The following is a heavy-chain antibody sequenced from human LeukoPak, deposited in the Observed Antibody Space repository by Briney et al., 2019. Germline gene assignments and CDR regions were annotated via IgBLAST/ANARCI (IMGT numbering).Heavy chain of an antibody. CDR2: INPNSGGT. V-gene: IGHV1-2*02. J-gene: IGHJ5*02. Sequence: ASVKVSCKASGYTFTGYYMHWVRQAPGQGLEWMGWINPNSGGTNYAQKFQGRVTMTRDTSISTAYMELSRLRSDDTAVYYCARSYGDYEVDWFDPWGQGTLVTVSS. D-gene: IGHD4-17*01. CDR1: GYTFTGYY. CDR3: ARSYGDYEVDWFDP.